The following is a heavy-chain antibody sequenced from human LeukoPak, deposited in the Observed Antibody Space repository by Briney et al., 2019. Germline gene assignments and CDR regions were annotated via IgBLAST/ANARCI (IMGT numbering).Heavy chain of an antibody. D-gene: IGHD2-21*02. CDR3: ARDACVSCGGDCCHDP. V-gene: IGHV1-18*01. J-gene: IGHJ5*02. CDR2: ISAYNGET. CDR1: GYTFTSYG. Sequence: ASVKVSCKASGYTFTSYGISWVRQAPGQGLEWMGWISAYNGETNYAQKFQGRVIMTTDTSTTTAHMELRNLRSDDTAVYYCARDACVSCGGDCCHDPWGQGTLVTVSS.